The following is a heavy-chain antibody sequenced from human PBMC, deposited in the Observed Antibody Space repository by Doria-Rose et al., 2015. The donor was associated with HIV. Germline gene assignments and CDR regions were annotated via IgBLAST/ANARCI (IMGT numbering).Heavy chain of an antibody. CDR3: ARGLLRGGWNDVDYYYGMDV. J-gene: IGHJ6*02. Sequence: QVQLVQSGAGLVKPSEILSLTCAVFGGSFSGYYWSWIRQPPGKGLEWIGEINHSGSTNYKTSLKSRVTISLDTSKNLFSLKLSSVTAADTAVYYCARGLLRGGWNDVDYYYGMDVWGQGTTVTVSS. CDR1: GGSFSGYY. D-gene: IGHD1-1*01. V-gene: IGHV4-34*01. CDR2: INHSGST.